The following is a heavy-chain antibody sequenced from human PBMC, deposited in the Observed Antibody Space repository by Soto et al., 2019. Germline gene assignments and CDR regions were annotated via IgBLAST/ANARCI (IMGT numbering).Heavy chain of an antibody. CDR3: AKDSSFSWYPGAEYFQH. D-gene: IGHD2-15*01. J-gene: IGHJ1*01. CDR1: GFTFSSYA. V-gene: IGHV3-23*01. CDR2: ISGSGGST. Sequence: LRLSCAASGFTFSSYAMSWVRQAPGKGLEWVSAISGSGGSTYYADSVKGRFTISRDNSKNTLYLQMNSLRAEDTAVYYCAKDSSFSWYPGAEYFQHWGQGTLVTVSS.